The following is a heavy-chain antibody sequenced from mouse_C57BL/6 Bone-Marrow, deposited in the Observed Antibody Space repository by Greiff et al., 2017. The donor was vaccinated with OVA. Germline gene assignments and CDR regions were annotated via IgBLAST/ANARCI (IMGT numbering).Heavy chain of an antibody. D-gene: IGHD4-1*01. CDR1: GYTFTSYW. CDR2: IHPNSGST. Sequence: QVQLQQSGAELVKPGASVKLSCKASGYTFTSYWMHWVKQRPGQGLEWIGMIHPNSGSTNYNEKFKSKATLTVDKSSSTAYMQLSSLTSEDSAVYYCARPPNWDVDWYFDVWGTGTTVTVSS. J-gene: IGHJ1*03. CDR3: ARPPNWDVDWYFDV. V-gene: IGHV1-64*01.